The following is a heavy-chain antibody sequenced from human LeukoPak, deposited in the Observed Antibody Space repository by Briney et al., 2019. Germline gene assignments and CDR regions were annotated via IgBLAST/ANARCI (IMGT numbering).Heavy chain of an antibody. CDR3: TRKVPGYTYDY. Sequence: ASVKVSCKASGYSFTSYYIHWVRQAPGQGLEWMGMINPSGGSTIYAQKFQGRVTMTRDTSTSTVYTELSSLRSEDIAVYYCTRKVPGYTYDYWGQGTLVTVSS. CDR1: GYSFTSYY. V-gene: IGHV1-46*01. J-gene: IGHJ4*02. CDR2: INPSGGST. D-gene: IGHD6-13*01.